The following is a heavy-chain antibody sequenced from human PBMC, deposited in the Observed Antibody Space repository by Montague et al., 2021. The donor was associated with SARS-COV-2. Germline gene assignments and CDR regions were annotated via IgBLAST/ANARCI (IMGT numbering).Heavy chain of an antibody. J-gene: IGHJ6*03. V-gene: IGHV4-34*01. CDR3: ARHPPGYRYFYYLDV. D-gene: IGHD1-1*01. Sequence: SETLSLTCAVYGGSFSVYYWSWIRQPPGKGLEWIGEINHSGSTNYDPSLKSRVTISSDTSKNQFSLKLNSVTAAGTAVYYCARHPPGYRYFYYLDVWGKGTTVTVSS. CDR2: INHSGST. CDR1: GGSFSVYY.